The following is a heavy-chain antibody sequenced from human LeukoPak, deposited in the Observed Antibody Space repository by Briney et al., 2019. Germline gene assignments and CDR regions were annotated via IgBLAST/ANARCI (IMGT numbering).Heavy chain of an antibody. J-gene: IGHJ5*02. V-gene: IGHV4-39*07. CDR2: IYYSGST. D-gene: IGHD6-13*01. Sequence: SETLSLTCTVSGGSISSSSYYWGWIRQPPGKGLEWIGSIYYSGSTYYNPSLKSRVTISVDTSKNQFSLKLSSVTAADTAVYYCARDRGSSSEAGVWFDHWGQGTLVTVSS. CDR3: ARDRGSSSEAGVWFDH. CDR1: GGSISSSSYY.